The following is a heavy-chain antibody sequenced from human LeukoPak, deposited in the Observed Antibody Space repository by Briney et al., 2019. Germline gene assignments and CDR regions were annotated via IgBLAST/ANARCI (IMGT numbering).Heavy chain of an antibody. CDR3: ARSVSNWNQPVDY. D-gene: IGHD1-1*01. Sequence: SVKVSCKASGGTFSSYAISWVRQAPGQGLEWMGGIIPIFGTANYAQKFQGRVTITADESTSTAYMELSSLRSDDTAVYYCARSVSNWNQPVDYWGQGTLVTVSS. CDR2: IIPIFGTA. V-gene: IGHV1-69*01. CDR1: GGTFSSYA. J-gene: IGHJ4*02.